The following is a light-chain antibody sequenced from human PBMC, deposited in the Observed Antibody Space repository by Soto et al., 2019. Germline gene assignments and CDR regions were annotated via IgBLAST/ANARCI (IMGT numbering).Light chain of an antibody. CDR1: SSNIGSNI. V-gene: IGLV1-44*01. J-gene: IGLJ2*01. CDR3: SSYTSTRTLL. Sequence: QSVLTQPPSASGTPGQRVSITCSGSSSNIGSNIVNWYQQLPGRAPKLLIYRTNQRPSGVPDRFSASKSGTSASLAISGLQSEDEADYYCSSYTSTRTLLFGGGTQLTVL. CDR2: RTN.